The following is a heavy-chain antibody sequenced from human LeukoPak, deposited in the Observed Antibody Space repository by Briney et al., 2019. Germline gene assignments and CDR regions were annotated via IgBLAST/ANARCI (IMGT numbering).Heavy chain of an antibody. CDR3: ARSVRVVPAATYYYYYMDV. Sequence: SVKVSCKASGGTSSSYAISWVRQAPGQGLEWMGGIIPIFGTANYAQKFQGRVTITTDESTSTAYMELSSLRSEDTAVYYCARSVRVVPAATYYYYYMDVWGKGTTVTVSS. V-gene: IGHV1-69*05. CDR2: IIPIFGTA. CDR1: GGTSSSYA. J-gene: IGHJ6*03. D-gene: IGHD2-2*01.